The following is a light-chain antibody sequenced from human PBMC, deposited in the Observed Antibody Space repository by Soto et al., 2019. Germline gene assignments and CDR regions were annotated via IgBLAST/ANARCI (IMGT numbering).Light chain of an antibody. Sequence: EIVLTQSPAALSLSPGERATLSCRASQSVSSSLAWYQQKPGQAPRLLIYDASNRATGIPARLSGSGSGTDFTLTISSLEPEDFAVYYCQHRTNWPPISFGQGTKLETK. CDR1: QSVSSS. V-gene: IGKV3-11*01. CDR3: QHRTNWPPIS. CDR2: DAS. J-gene: IGKJ2*01.